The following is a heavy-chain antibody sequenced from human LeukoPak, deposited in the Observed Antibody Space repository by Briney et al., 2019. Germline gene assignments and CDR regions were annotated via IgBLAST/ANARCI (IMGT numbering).Heavy chain of an antibody. CDR3: AREVVAWGMNWFDP. V-gene: IGHV1-2*02. CDR1: GYTFTGNY. Sequence: GASVKVSCKASGYTFTGNYIHWVRQVPGRGLEWMGWINPNSGGTNYAQKFQGRVTMTRDTSISTASMELSRLTSDDTAVYYCAREVVAWGMNWFDPWGQGTLVTVSS. D-gene: IGHD3-16*01. CDR2: INPNSGGT. J-gene: IGHJ5*02.